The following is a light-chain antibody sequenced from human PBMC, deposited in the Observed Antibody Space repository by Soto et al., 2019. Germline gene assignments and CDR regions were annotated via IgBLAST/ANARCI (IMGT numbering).Light chain of an antibody. CDR2: DAS. CDR3: QQYNAWPYT. Sequence: EIVLTQSPVTLSLSPGERATLSCRASQSVRTYLAWYQVKPGQAPRLLIYDASRRASGVPARFSGSGSGTDFTLTISSLEPEDFALYYCQQYNAWPYTFGQGTKLEIK. V-gene: IGKV3-11*01. J-gene: IGKJ2*01. CDR1: QSVRTY.